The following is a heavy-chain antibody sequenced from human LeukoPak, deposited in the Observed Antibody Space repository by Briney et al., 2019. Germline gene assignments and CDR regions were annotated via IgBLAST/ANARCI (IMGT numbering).Heavy chain of an antibody. D-gene: IGHD3-3*01. CDR1: GGSFSGYY. Sequence: SETLSLTCAVYGGSFSGYYWGWIRQPPGKGLEWIGEINHSGSTNYNPSLKSRVTISVDTSKNQFSLKLSSVTAADTAVYYCARAVQGYDFWSGYYCLFDYWGQGTLVTVSS. J-gene: IGHJ4*02. CDR2: INHSGST. V-gene: IGHV4-34*01. CDR3: ARAVQGYDFWSGYYCLFDY.